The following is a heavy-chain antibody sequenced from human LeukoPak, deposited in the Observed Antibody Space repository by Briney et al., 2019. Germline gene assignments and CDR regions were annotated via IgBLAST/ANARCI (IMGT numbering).Heavy chain of an antibody. Sequence: GRSLRLSCAASGFIFSNYGINWVRQAPGKGLEWVAVISYDGISKYYADSVKGRFTISRDNSKNTLYLQMNALRAEDTAVYYCARDDASAGTKSDYWGQGTLVTVSS. CDR3: ARDDASAGTKSDY. J-gene: IGHJ4*02. V-gene: IGHV3-30*03. CDR2: ISYDGISK. D-gene: IGHD6-13*01. CDR1: GFIFSNYG.